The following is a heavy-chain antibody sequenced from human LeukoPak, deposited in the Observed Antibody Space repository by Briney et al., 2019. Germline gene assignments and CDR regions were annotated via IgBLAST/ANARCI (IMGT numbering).Heavy chain of an antibody. CDR2: ISYDGSNK. Sequence: GGSLRLSCAASGFTFSSYGMHWVRQAPGKGLEWVAVISYDGSNKYYADSVKGRFTISRDNSKNTLYLQLNSLRAEDTAVYYCAKEAPEYYDFWSGADYWGQRTLVTAS. CDR3: AKEAPEYYDFWSGADY. J-gene: IGHJ4*02. D-gene: IGHD3-3*01. CDR1: GFTFSSYG. V-gene: IGHV3-30*18.